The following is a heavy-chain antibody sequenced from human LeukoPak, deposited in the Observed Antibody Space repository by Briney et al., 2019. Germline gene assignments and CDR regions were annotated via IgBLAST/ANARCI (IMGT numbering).Heavy chain of an antibody. J-gene: IGHJ4*02. CDR1: GGSISTYY. CDR3: VRGFGRKYTLDKY. Sequence: PSETLSFSCTVSGGSISTYYWSWIRQPPGKGLEWIGYIYYSGSTNYNPSLKSRVTISVDTSKNQFSLKLSSVTAADTAVYYCVRGFGRKYTLDKYWGQGTLVTVSS. V-gene: IGHV4-59*01. CDR2: IYYSGST. D-gene: IGHD3-10*01.